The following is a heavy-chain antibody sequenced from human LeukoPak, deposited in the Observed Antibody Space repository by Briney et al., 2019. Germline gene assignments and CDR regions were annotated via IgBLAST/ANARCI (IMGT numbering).Heavy chain of an antibody. CDR2: IYYSGST. J-gene: IGHJ5*02. D-gene: IGHD1-7*01. V-gene: IGHV4-39*07. CDR3: ARVKYNWNYGEFDP. Sequence: SETLSLTCTVSGGSISSSSYYWGWIRQPPGKGLEWIGSIYYSGSTYYNPSLKSRVTISVDTSKNQFSLKLSSVTAADTAVYYCARVKYNWNYGEFDPWGQGTLVTVSS. CDR1: GGSISSSSYY.